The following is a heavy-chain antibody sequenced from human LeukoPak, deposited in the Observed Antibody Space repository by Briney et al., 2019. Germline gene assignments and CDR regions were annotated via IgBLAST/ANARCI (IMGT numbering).Heavy chain of an antibody. CDR2: ISWNSGSI. D-gene: IGHD1-26*01. V-gene: IGHV3-9*01. J-gene: IGHJ4*02. CDR3: AKDREWELLSGFDY. CDR1: GFTFDDYA. Sequence: PGGSLRLSCAASGFTFDDYAMHWVRQAPGKGLEWVSGISWNSGSIGYADSVKGRFTISRDNAKNSLYLQMSSLRAEDTALYYCAKDREWELLSGFDYWGQGTLVTVSS.